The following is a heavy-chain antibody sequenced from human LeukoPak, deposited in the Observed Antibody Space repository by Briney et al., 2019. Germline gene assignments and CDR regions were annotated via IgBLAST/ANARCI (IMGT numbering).Heavy chain of an antibody. J-gene: IGHJ3*02. D-gene: IGHD3-10*01. V-gene: IGHV4-39*01. CDR1: GGSISSSSYY. CDR2: IYYSGST. CDR3: ARQGRDYYFGSSPTFDI. Sequence: SETLSLTCTVSGGSISSSSYYWGWIRQPPGKGLEWIGSIYYSGSTYYYPSLKSRVTISVDTSENHFSLKLSSVTAADTAVYYCARQGRDYYFGSSPTFDIWGQGTMVTVSS.